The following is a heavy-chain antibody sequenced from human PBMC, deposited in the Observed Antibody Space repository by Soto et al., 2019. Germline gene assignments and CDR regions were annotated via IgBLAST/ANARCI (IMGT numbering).Heavy chain of an antibody. J-gene: IGHJ5*02. V-gene: IGHV4-59*01. CDR1: GGSTSSYY. D-gene: IGHD3-3*01. CDR3: ARADPSITIFGVVIPWFDP. Sequence: SETLSLTCTVSGGSTSSYYWSWIRQPPGKGLEWIGYIYYSGSTNYNPSLKSRVTISVDTSKNQFSLKLSSVTAADTAVYYCARADPSITIFGVVIPWFDPWGQGTLVTVSS. CDR2: IYYSGST.